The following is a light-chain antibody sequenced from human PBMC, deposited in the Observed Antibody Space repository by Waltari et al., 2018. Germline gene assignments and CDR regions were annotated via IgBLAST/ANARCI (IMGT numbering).Light chain of an antibody. Sequence: QSALTQPASVSGSPGQSITISCTGTSSDVGGYNFVPWYQQHPGKAPNLKISEVTNRPSGVSNRFSGSKSGNTASLTISGLQAEDEADYYCNSYASSTTQVFGTGTKVVVL. CDR1: SSDVGGYNF. V-gene: IGLV2-14*01. CDR3: NSYASSTTQV. J-gene: IGLJ1*01. CDR2: EVT.